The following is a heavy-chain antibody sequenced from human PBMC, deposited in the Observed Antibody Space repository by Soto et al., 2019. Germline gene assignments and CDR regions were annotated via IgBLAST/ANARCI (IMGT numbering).Heavy chain of an antibody. D-gene: IGHD6-13*01. V-gene: IGHV3-30-3*01. J-gene: IGHJ4*02. Sequence: QVQLVESGGGVVQPGRSLRLSCAASGFTFSSYAMHWVRQAPGKGLEWVAVISYDGSNKYYADSVKGRFTISRDNSKNTLYLQMNSLRAEDTAVYYCARVRASSWYSHIDYWGQGTLVTVSS. CDR3: ARVRASSWYSHIDY. CDR2: ISYDGSNK. CDR1: GFTFSSYA.